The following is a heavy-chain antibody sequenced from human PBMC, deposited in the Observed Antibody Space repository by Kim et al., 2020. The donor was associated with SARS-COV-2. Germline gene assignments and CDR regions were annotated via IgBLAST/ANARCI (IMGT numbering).Heavy chain of an antibody. CDR3: ARDRHCSSTSCYISWFDP. CDR2: ISSSSSYT. J-gene: IGHJ5*02. V-gene: IGHV3-11*05. CDR1: GFTFSDYY. Sequence: GGSLRLSCAASGFTFSDYYMSWIRQAPGKGLEWVSYISSSSSYTNYADSVKGRFTISRDHAKNSLYLQMNSLRAEDTAVYYCARDRHCSSTSCYISWFDPWGQGTLVTVSS. D-gene: IGHD2-2*02.